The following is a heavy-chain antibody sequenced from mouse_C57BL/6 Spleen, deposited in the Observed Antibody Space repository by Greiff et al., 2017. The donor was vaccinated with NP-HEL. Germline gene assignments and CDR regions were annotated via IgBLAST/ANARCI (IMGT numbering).Heavy chain of an antibody. CDR2: ISYSGST. CDR3: ARTYDGDPWYLDV. CDR1: GYSITSDY. V-gene: IGHV3-8*01. Sequence: EVKLVESGPGLAKPSQTLSLTCSVTGYSITSDYWNWIRKFPGNKLEYMGYISYSGSTYYNPSLKSRISITRDTSKNQYYLQLNSVTTEDTATYYCARTYDGDPWYLDVWGTGTTVTVSS. J-gene: IGHJ1*03. D-gene: IGHD2-3*01.